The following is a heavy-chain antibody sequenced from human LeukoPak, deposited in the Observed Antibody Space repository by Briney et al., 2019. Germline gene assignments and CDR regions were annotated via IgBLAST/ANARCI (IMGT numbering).Heavy chain of an antibody. V-gene: IGHV3-23*01. CDR3: AKKQGGIIVATTLHYYYGMDV. CDR1: GFTFSSYS. J-gene: IGHJ6*02. D-gene: IGHD5-12*01. Sequence: GGSLRLSCAASGFTFSSYSMSWVRQAPGKGLEWVSAISGSGGSTYYADSVKGRFTISRDNSKNTLYLQMNSLRAEDTAVYYCAKKQGGIIVATTLHYYYGMDVWGQGTTVTVSS. CDR2: ISGSGGST.